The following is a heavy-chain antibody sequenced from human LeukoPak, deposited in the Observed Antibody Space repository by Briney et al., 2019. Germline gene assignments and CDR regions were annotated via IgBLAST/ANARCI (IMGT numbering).Heavy chain of an antibody. D-gene: IGHD3/OR15-3a*01. CDR1: GFSITSGYF. J-gene: IGHJ2*01. CDR2: IYTTGAGST. V-gene: IGHV4-38-2*02. Sequence: PSDTLSLTCSVSGFSITSGYFWGWIRQSPGKGLEWIGNIYTTGAGSTYYNPSVKSRVTLFSDKAKNQLSLKMNSVTAADTAVYYCARGQIYDYWTPVSWKFDLWGRGTLVSVSS. CDR3: ARGQIYDYWTPVSWKFDL.